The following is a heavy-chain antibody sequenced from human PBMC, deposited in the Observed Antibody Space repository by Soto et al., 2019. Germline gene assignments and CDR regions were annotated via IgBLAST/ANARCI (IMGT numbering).Heavy chain of an antibody. CDR1: GGSISSSSYY. Sequence: QLQLQESGPGLVKPSETLSLTCTVSGGSISSSSYYWGWIRQPPGKGLEWIGSIYYSGSTYYNPSLKSRVTISVDTSKNQFSLKLSSVTAADTAVYYCARQDIVATVALDYWGQGTLVTVSS. CDR2: IYYSGST. D-gene: IGHD5-12*01. J-gene: IGHJ4*02. CDR3: ARQDIVATVALDY. V-gene: IGHV4-39*01.